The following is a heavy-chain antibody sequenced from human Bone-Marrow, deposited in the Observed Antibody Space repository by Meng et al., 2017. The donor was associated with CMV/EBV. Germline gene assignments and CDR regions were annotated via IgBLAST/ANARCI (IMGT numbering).Heavy chain of an antibody. Sequence: ASLKLSCPASGLTFSSYWMSWVRQAPGKGLEWVANLKQDGSEKFYVDSVKGRFTMSRDNAKNSLYLQMNSLRAEDTALYYCARIAVSSGLGAFDIWGQGTMVTVSS. CDR1: GLTFSSYW. CDR2: LKQDGSEK. CDR3: ARIAVSSGLGAFDI. D-gene: IGHD6-19*01. V-gene: IGHV3-7*01. J-gene: IGHJ3*02.